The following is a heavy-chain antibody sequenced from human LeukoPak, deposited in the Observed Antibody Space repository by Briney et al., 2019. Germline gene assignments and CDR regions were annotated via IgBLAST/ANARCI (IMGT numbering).Heavy chain of an antibody. J-gene: IGHJ5*02. CDR3: AKDRSGSYSNWFDP. CDR2: ISWNSGSI. CDR1: GFTFDDYA. Sequence: PGGSLRLSCAASGFTFDDYAMHWVRQAPGKGLEWVSGISWNSGSIGYADSVKGRFTISRDNAKNSLYLQMNSLRAEDTAFYYCAKDRSGSYSNWFDPWGQGTLVTVSS. V-gene: IGHV3-9*01. D-gene: IGHD1-26*01.